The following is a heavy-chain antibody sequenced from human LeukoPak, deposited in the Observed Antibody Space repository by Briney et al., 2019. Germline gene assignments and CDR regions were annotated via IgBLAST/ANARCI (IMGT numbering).Heavy chain of an antibody. J-gene: IGHJ3*02. D-gene: IGHD6-19*01. CDR2: INHSGST. CDR1: GGSFSGYY. V-gene: IGHV4-34*01. CDR3: ARDDGYSSGWYDAFDI. Sequence: SETLSLTCAVYGGSFSGYYWSWIRQPPGKGLEWIGEINHSGSTNYNPSLKSRVTISVDTSKNQFSLKLSSVTAADTAVYYCARDDGYSSGWYDAFDIWGQGTMVTVSS.